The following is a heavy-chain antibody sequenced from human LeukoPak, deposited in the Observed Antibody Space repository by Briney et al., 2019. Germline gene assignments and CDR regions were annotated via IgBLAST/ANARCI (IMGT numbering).Heavy chain of an antibody. CDR2: ISAYNGNT. V-gene: IGHV1-18*01. CDR3: AREGYGDYGLGSFYYYGMDV. D-gene: IGHD4-17*01. CDR1: GYTFTSYG. Sequence: ASVKVSCKASGYTFTSYGISWVRQAPGQGLEWMGWISAYNGNTNYAQKLQGRVTMTTDTSTSTAYMELRSLRSDDTAVYYCAREGYGDYGLGSFYYYGMDVWGQGTTVTVSS. J-gene: IGHJ6*02.